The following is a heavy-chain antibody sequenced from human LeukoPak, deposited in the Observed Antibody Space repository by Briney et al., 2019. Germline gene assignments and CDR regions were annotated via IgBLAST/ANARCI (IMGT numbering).Heavy chain of an antibody. CDR1: GGSIRNYN. D-gene: IGHD3-22*01. CDR2: IRISGGT. Sequence: PSETLFFSGVVSGGSIRNYNWSWIRQPPEKGLELIGNIRISGGTNYNHSLKSRVTMSVDTSKNEFSLKLRSLIVADTAVYYCARSYDTSGYYHVFDIWGQGTMVTVSS. J-gene: IGHJ3*02. CDR3: ARSYDTSGYYHVFDI. V-gene: IGHV4-4*09.